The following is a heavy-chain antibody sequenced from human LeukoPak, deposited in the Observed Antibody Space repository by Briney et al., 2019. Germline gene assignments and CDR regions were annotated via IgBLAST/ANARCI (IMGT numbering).Heavy chain of an antibody. CDR2: IYYSGST. V-gene: IGHV4-59*01. D-gene: IGHD2-15*01. CDR3: AGEGWWSQFDY. J-gene: IGHJ4*02. CDR1: GGSISSYY. Sequence: SETLSLTCTVSGGSISSYYWSWIRQPPGKGLEWIGYIYYSGSTNYNPSLKSRVTISVDTSKNQFSLKLSSVTAADTAVYYCAGEGWWSQFDYWGQGTLVTVSS.